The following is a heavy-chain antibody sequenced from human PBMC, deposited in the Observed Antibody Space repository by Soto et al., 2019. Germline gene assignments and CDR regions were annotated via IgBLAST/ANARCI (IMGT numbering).Heavy chain of an antibody. CDR2: TFYRSKWYS. D-gene: IGHD2-15*01. CDR3: ARGYCSGSSCVSDWFDS. CDR1: GDSVSSNSAT. Sequence: QVQLQQSGPGLVKPSQTLSLTCVLAGDSVSSNSATCSWIRKSPWRGLEWLGRTFYRSKWYSEYELSVNSRISINPYTAENQFSLQLNSVTPEDTAIYYCARGYCSGSSCVSDWFDSWGQGTLVTVSS. V-gene: IGHV6-1*01. J-gene: IGHJ5*01.